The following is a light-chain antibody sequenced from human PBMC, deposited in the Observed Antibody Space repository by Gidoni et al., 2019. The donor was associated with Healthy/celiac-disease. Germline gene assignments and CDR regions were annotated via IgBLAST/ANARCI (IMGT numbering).Light chain of an antibody. J-gene: IGLJ2*01. CDR1: HIGSKN. Sequence: SYELTQPLSVSVALGKTAMITCGGNHIGSKNVHWYQQKPGQAPVLVIYRYRNRPSVIPERFSGSNSGNTATLTISRAQAGDEADYYCQVWDSSTARVFGGGTKLTVL. CDR2: RYR. CDR3: QVWDSSTARV. V-gene: IGLV3-9*01.